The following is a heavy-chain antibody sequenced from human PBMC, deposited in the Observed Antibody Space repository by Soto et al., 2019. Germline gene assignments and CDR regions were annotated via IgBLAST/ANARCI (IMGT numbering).Heavy chain of an antibody. Sequence: PGGSLRLSCAASGFTLRTYTMNWVRQAPGKGLEWVSRIYNDGTYSDYADSVRGRFTISRDNVSDTLYLQMNNLRAEDSGLYYCTRGPRPISTGTGAYWGQGTQVTVSS. CDR3: TRGPRPISTGTGAY. J-gene: IGHJ4*02. D-gene: IGHD3-10*01. CDR2: IYNDGTYS. V-gene: IGHV3-74*01. CDR1: GFTLRTYT.